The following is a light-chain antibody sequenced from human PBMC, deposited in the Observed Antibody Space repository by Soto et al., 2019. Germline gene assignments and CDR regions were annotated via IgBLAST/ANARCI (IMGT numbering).Light chain of an antibody. CDR1: QSISSW. Sequence: DIQMTQSPSTLSASVGDRVTITCRASQSISSWLAWYQQKPGKAPKLLIYDASSLESGVPSSFSGSGPGSEFTLTISSLQPDDFATYYCQQYNSYWTFGQGTKVEIK. V-gene: IGKV1-5*01. CDR3: QQYNSYWT. CDR2: DAS. J-gene: IGKJ1*01.